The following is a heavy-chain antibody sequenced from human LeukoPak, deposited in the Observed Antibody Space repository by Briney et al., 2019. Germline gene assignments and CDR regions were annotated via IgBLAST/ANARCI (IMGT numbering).Heavy chain of an antibody. V-gene: IGHV3-21*01. D-gene: IGHD3-16*01. CDR3: ARPLGPPPDRDAFDI. CDR1: GFTFNSYS. CDR2: ISSSSRFI. J-gene: IGHJ3*02. Sequence: PGGSLRLSCAASGFTFNSYSMNWFRQAPGKGLEWVSSISSSSRFIFYADSVKGRFTISRDNAKNSLYLQMNSLRAEDTAVYYCARPLGPPPDRDAFDIWGQGTMVTVSS.